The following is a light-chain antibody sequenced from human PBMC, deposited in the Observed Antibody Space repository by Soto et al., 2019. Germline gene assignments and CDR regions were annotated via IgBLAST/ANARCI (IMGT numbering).Light chain of an antibody. CDR2: LNSDGSH. V-gene: IGLV4-69*01. J-gene: IGLJ3*02. CDR3: QTWGTGYWV. CDR1: SGHSSYA. Sequence: QPVLTQSPSASASLGASVKLTCTLSSGHSSYAIAWYQQQPEKGPRYLMKLNSDGSHTKGDGIPDRFSGSSSGAERYLTISRLPSEDEADYYCQTWGTGYWVFGGGTKLTVL.